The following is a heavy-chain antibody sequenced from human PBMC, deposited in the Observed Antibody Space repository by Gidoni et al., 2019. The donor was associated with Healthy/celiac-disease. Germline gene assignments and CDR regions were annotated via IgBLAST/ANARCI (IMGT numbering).Heavy chain of an antibody. CDR1: GFTFRGSA. V-gene: IGHV3-73*02. CDR2: IRSKANSYAT. CDR3: TWSGSSLARGSGEV. D-gene: IGHD1-26*01. J-gene: IGHJ6*02. Sequence: EVQLVESGGGLVQPGGSLKLSCAASGFTFRGSAMHWVRQASGKGLEWVGRIRSKANSYATAYAASVKGRLTISRDDSKNTAYLQMNSLKTEDTAVYYCTWSGSSLARGSGEVWGQGTTVTVSS.